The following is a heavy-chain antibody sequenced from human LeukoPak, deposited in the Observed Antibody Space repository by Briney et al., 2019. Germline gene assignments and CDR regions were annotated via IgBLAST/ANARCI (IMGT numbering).Heavy chain of an antibody. J-gene: IGHJ6*02. CDR3: ARAQATVTSEYYYYGMDV. CDR1: GYTFTNYY. V-gene: IGHV1-46*01. D-gene: IGHD4-17*01. Sequence: ASVNVSCNASGYTFTNYYMHWARQPPGQGLEWMGIINPRGGSTSYPQKFQGRVTMTRDTSTSTVYMEMSSLRSEDTAVYYCARAQATVTSEYYYYGMDVWGQGTTVTVSS. CDR2: INPRGGST.